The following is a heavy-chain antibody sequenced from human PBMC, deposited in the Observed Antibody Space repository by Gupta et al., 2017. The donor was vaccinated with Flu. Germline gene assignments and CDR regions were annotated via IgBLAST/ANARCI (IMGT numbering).Heavy chain of an antibody. Sequence: EVQLVESGGGLVKPGGSLRLSCAASGFTFSNAWMSWVRQAPGKGLEWVGRIKSKTDGGTTDYAAPVKGRVTISRDDSKKTLDRQMKSLKTEETAVYDCTTDFRVGVGGQAAIPVGYGGHGTLVTVSS. CDR1: GFTFSNAW. CDR2: IKSKTDGGTT. J-gene: IGHJ4*01. V-gene: IGHV3-15*01. CDR3: TTDFRVGVGGQAAIPVGY. D-gene: IGHD2-2*01.